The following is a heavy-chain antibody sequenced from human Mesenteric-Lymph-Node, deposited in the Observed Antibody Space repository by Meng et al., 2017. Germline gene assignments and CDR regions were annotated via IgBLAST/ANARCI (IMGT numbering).Heavy chain of an antibody. V-gene: IGHV3-11*01. D-gene: IGHD6-19*01. CDR1: GFSFRYYC. Sequence: GESLKISCAASGFSFRYYCMSWIRQAPGNGLEWISYICSGSINIQYADSVKGRFTISRDDAQNSLYLQMNSLRVDDTAVYFCVKRLGSSGSYGHDSWGQGTLVTVSS. J-gene: IGHJ4*02. CDR2: ICSGSINI. CDR3: VKRLGSSGSYGHDS.